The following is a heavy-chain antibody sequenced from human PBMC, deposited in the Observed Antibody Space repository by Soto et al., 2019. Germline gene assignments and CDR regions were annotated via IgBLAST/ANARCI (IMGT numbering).Heavy chain of an antibody. J-gene: IGHJ4*02. D-gene: IGHD1-1*01. CDR1: GFTFSNYG. V-gene: IGHV3-30*03. Sequence: ESGGGVVQPGTSLRLSCAASGFTFSNYGMHWVRQAPGKGPEWVAVISFDGNDKYYADSVKGRFTISRDNSRNTLYLQLNSLRGDDTAVYYCATQNVVRETPRVFDYWGQGTLVTVSS. CDR2: ISFDGNDK. CDR3: ATQNVVRETPRVFDY.